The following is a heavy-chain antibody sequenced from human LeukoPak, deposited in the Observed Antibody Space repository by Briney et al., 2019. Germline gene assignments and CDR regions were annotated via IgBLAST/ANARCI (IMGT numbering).Heavy chain of an antibody. CDR1: GYTFTGYY. D-gene: IGHD3-10*01. CDR2: INPSGGST. Sequence: ASVKVSCKASGYTFTGYYMHWVRQAPGQGLEWMGIINPSGGSTSYAQKFQGRVTMTRDTSTSTVYMELSSLRSEDTAVYYCARGARGAGILYYFDYWGRGTLVTVSS. CDR3: ARGARGAGILYYFDY. V-gene: IGHV1-46*01. J-gene: IGHJ4*02.